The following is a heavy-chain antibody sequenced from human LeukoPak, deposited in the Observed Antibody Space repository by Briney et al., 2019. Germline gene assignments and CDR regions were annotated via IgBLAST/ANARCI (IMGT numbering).Heavy chain of an antibody. D-gene: IGHD2-2*01. CDR1: GNYW. V-gene: IGHV3-74*01. CDR2: IDSDGSWT. Sequence: GGSLRLSCAASGNYWMHWVRQAPGKGLVWVSHIDSDGSWTSYADSVKGRFTISKDNAKNTVYLQMNNLRAEDTAVYYCVSFYETYWGRGTLVTVSS. CDR3: VSFYETY. J-gene: IGHJ4*02.